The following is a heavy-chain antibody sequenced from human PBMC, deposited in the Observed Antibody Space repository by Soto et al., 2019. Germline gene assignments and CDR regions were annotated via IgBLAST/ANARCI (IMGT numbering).Heavy chain of an antibody. J-gene: IGHJ5*02. D-gene: IGHD3-10*01. CDR1: GGSISSSSYY. CDR2: IYYSGST. Sequence: SETLSLTCTVSGGSISSSSYYWGWIRQPPGKGLEWIGSIYYSGSTYYNPSLKSRVTISVDTSKNQFSLKLSSVTAADTAVYYCVPYPYGSGSYRTAWGQGTLVTVSS. V-gene: IGHV4-39*01. CDR3: VPYPYGSGSYRTA.